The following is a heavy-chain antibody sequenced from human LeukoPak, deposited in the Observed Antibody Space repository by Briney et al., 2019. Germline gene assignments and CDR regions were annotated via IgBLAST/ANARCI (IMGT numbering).Heavy chain of an antibody. CDR3: ARAPRYSSGWYGY. CDR1: GGSFSGYY. CDR2: INHSGST. Sequence: SETLSLTCAVYGGSFSGYYWSWIRQPPGKGLEWIGEINHSGSTNYNPSLKSRVTILVDTSKNQFSLKLSSVTAADTAVYYCARAPRYSSGWYGYWGQETLVTVSS. J-gene: IGHJ4*02. V-gene: IGHV4-34*01. D-gene: IGHD6-19*01.